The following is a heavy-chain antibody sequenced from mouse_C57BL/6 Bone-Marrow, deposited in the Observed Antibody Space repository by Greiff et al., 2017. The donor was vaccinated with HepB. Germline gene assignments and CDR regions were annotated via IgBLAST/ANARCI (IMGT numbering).Heavy chain of an antibody. J-gene: IGHJ3*01. V-gene: IGHV1-81*01. D-gene: IGHD1-1*01. CDR2: IYPRSGNT. CDR3: ASRDYGSSYLFAY. CDR1: GYTFTSYG. Sequence: QVQLKESGAELARPGASVKLSCKASGYTFTSYGISWVKQRTGQGLEWIGEIYPRSGNTYYNEKFKGKATLTADKSSSTAYMELRSLTSEDAAVYFCASRDYGSSYLFAYWGQGTLGTVSA.